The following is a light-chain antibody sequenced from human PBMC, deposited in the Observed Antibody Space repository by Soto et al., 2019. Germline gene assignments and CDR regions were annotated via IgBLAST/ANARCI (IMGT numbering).Light chain of an antibody. J-gene: IGLJ1*01. CDR1: SSDVGAYNY. Sequence: QSVLTQPASVSGSPGQSVAISCTGTSSDVGAYNYISWYQQHPGKAPKLLLSEVSNRPSGVSDRFSGSKSGNTASLTISGLQAEDEADYHCCSYADNYFYVFGTGTKVTVL. CDR2: EVS. CDR3: CSYADNYFYV. V-gene: IGLV2-14*01.